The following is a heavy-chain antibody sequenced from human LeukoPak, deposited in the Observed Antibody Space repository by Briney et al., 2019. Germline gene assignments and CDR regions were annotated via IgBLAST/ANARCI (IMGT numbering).Heavy chain of an antibody. CDR3: VRVPQRVPHNSLDP. CDR1: GYTFTSND. V-gene: IGHV1-8*01. D-gene: IGHD1-1*01. J-gene: IGHJ5*02. CDR2: MNLHSGSV. Sequence: ASVKVSCQASGYTFTSNDINWVRQATGQGLEWMGWMNLHSGSVGYAQKFQGRVIMTWDTSISTAYMELSSLTSDDTAVYYCVRVPQRVPHNSLDPWGQGTLVTVSS.